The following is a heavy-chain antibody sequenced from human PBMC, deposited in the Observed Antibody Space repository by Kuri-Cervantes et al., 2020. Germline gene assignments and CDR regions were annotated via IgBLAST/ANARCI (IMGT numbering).Heavy chain of an antibody. CDR2: INSDGSST. D-gene: IGHD5-18*01. CDR1: GFTFSNYW. V-gene: IGHV3-74*01. Sequence: LSLTCAASGFTFSNYWMHWVRQVPGKGLVWVSRINSDGSSTSYADSVKGRFTISRDNAKNTLYLQMNSLRAEDTAVYYCASPRIQLWPQGYWGQGTLVTVSS. CDR3: ASPRIQLWPQGY. J-gene: IGHJ4*02.